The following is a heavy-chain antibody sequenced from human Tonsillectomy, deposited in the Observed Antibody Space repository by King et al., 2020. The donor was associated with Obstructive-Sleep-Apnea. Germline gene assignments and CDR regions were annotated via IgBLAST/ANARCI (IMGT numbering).Heavy chain of an antibody. D-gene: IGHD4-23*01. J-gene: IGHJ6*02. CDR3: ATPSHGGNEDYGLDV. V-gene: IGHV7-4-1*02. CDR2: INTNTGNP. CDR1: GYTFTKYA. Sequence: VQLVQSGSELRKPGASVKVSCKASGYTFTKYAMNWVRQAPGQGLEWMGWINTNTGNPTFAQCFTGRFVFSLDTSVNTAFLQISRLKDEDTALYYCATPSHGGNEDYGLDVWGQGTTVTVSS.